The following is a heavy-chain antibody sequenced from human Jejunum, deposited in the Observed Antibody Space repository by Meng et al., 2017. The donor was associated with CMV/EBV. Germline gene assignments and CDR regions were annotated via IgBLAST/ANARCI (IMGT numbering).Heavy chain of an antibody. CDR3: AKDGGSYLDYYFDY. CDR1: GYNFTGYF. D-gene: IGHD1-26*01. Sequence: GYNFTGYFIHWERQAPGQGLEWMGWSNPNTGGTNYAQKFQGRVTMARDTSTNTAYMELTRLRSDDTALYYCAKDGGSYLDYYFDYWGQGTLVTVSS. V-gene: IGHV1-2*02. J-gene: IGHJ4*02. CDR2: SNPNTGGT.